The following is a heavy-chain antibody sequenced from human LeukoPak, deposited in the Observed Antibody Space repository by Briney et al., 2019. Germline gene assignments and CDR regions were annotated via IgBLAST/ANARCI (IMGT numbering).Heavy chain of an antibody. CDR1: ERMVRNSY. J-gene: IGHJ6*03. CDR2: IYSGGST. D-gene: IGHD3-10*01. CDR3: VRDLRDRRGYSNYYMDV. Sequence: GGSLRLSCEGPERMVRNSYMSWVRQSPGRGLEWVSVIYSGGSTDYADSVKGRFTTSRDTSRNTLYLHMNDVRAEDTGIYYCVRDLRDRRGYSNYYMDVWGKGTTVIVSS. V-gene: IGHV3-53*01.